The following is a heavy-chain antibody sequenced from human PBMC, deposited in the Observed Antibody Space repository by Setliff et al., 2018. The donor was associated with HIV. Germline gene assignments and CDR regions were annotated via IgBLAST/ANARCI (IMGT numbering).Heavy chain of an antibody. D-gene: IGHD1-26*01. CDR2: IHFTGSS. Sequence: PSETLSLTCTVSGASIWNYYWSWIRQAPGKGLEWIGLIHFTGSSNYNPSLKSRVTISIDTSKHQFSLNLNSVTAADTAMYFCARGQDGHSVLFDYWGQGMLVTVSS. CDR1: GASIWNYY. J-gene: IGHJ4*02. V-gene: IGHV4-59*01. CDR3: ARGQDGHSVLFDY.